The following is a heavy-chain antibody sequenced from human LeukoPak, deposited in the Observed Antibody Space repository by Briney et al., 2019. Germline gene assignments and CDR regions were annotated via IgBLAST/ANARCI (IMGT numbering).Heavy chain of an antibody. J-gene: IGHJ3*02. V-gene: IGHV5-51*01. CDR1: GYSFTSYW. Sequence: GEPLKISCKGSGYSFTSYWIGWVRQMPGKGLEWMGIIYPGDSDTRYSPSFQGQVTISADKSISTAYLQWSSLKASDTAMYYCARQVGMVVVVTASDAFDIWGQGTMVTVSS. CDR2: IYPGDSDT. CDR3: ARQVGMVVVVTASDAFDI. D-gene: IGHD2-21*02.